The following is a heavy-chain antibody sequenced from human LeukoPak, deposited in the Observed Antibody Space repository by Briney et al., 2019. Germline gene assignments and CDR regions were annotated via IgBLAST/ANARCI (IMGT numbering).Heavy chain of an antibody. Sequence: PSETLSLTCAVSGYSISSGYYWGWIRQPPGKGLEWIGSIYHSGSTYYNPSLKSRVTISVDTSKNQLSPKLSSVTAADTAVYYCARDSVVVPAAIHWFDPWGQGTLVTVSS. CDR3: ARDSVVVPAAIHWFDP. V-gene: IGHV4-38-2*02. CDR2: IYHSGST. CDR1: GYSISSGYY. J-gene: IGHJ5*02. D-gene: IGHD2-2*01.